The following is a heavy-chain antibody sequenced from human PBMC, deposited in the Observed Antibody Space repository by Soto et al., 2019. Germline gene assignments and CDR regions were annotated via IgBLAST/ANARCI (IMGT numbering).Heavy chain of an antibody. V-gene: IGHV4-39*01. CDR2: VFYSGRT. D-gene: IGHD3-3*01. CDR3: ASLGRSTMSGVVTVPVDS. Sequence: QLQLQESGPGLVKPSETLSLTCIVSGGSITSSSYYWGWIRQSPAQGLEWIGNVFYSGRTYYNPSRKGRATIAVDTTKNQFSQKLSSVTAADTAVYYCASLGRSTMSGVVTVPVDSWGHGTLVTLSS. CDR1: GGSITSSSYY. J-gene: IGHJ5*01.